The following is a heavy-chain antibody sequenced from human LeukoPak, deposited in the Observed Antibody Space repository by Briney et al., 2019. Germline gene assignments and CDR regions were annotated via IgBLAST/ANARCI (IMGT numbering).Heavy chain of an antibody. Sequence: SQTLSLTCTVSGGSISSGGYYWSWIRQHPGKGLEWLGYIHYSGNTYYNPSLKSRVTISVDTSGNQFSLKLSSVTAADTAVYYCARATTSSGWYYGGWFDPWGQGTLVTVSS. J-gene: IGHJ5*02. V-gene: IGHV4-31*03. D-gene: IGHD6-19*01. CDR3: ARATTSSGWYYGGWFDP. CDR1: GGSISSGGYY. CDR2: IHYSGNT.